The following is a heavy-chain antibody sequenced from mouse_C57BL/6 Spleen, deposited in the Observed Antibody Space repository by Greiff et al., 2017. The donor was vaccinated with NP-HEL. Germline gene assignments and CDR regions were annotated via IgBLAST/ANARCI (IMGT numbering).Heavy chain of an antibody. V-gene: IGHV1-61*01. CDR1: GYTFTSYW. CDR2: IYPSDSET. D-gene: IGHD1-1*01. CDR3: ARGEGYYYGSSSWFAY. J-gene: IGHJ3*01. Sequence: QVQLQQSGAELVRPGSSVKLSCKASGYTFTSYWMDWVKQRPGQGLEWIGNIYPSDSETHYNQKFKDKATLTVDKSSSTAYMQLSSLTSEDSAVYYCARGEGYYYGSSSWFAYWGQGTLVTVSA.